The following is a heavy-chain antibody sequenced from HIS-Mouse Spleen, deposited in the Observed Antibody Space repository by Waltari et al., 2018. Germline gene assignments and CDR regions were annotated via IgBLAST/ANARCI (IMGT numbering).Heavy chain of an antibody. CDR2: INHSGST. Sequence: QVQLQQWGAGLLKPSETLSLTCAVYGGSFSGYYWSWIRQPPGKGLEWIGEINHSGSTNDNPHLKSRVTISVDTAKNQFSLKLSSVTAADTAVYYCARLKRITMVPADYYGMDVWGQGTTVTVSS. D-gene: IGHD3-10*01. CDR3: ARLKRITMVPADYYGMDV. V-gene: IGHV4-34*01. CDR1: GGSFSGYY. J-gene: IGHJ6*02.